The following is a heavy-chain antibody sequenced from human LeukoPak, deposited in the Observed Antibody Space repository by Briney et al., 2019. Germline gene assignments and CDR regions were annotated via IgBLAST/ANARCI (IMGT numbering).Heavy chain of an antibody. J-gene: IGHJ5*02. D-gene: IGHD2-2*01. CDR1: GYTFTGYY. CDR2: INLNSGGT. Sequence: GASVKVSCKASGYTFTGYYMHWVRQAPGQGLEWMGWINLNSGGTNYAQKFQGRVTMTRDTSISTAYMELSRLRSDDTAVYYCARYHSSTSSRFDPWGQGTLVTVSS. V-gene: IGHV1-2*02. CDR3: ARYHSSTSSRFDP.